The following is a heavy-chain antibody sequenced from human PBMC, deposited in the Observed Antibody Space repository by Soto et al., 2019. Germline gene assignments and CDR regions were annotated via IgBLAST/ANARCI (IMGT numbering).Heavy chain of an antibody. D-gene: IGHD1-26*01. CDR3: ARDFTMGATYSGPSFYSMDV. CDR1: GFTFSNYA. V-gene: IGHV3-23*01. CDR2: FTSAGVT. J-gene: IGHJ6*02. Sequence: GGSLRLSCAASGFTFSNYAMTWVRQAPGQGLEWVSTFTSAGVTYYADSVKGRFTISRDNSKNTLYLQMDSLRAGDTGVYYCARDFTMGATYSGPSFYSMDVWGQGTTVTVSS.